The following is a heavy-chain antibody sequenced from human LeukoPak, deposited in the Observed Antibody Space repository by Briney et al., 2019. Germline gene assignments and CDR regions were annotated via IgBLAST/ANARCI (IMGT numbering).Heavy chain of an antibody. D-gene: IGHD3-22*01. CDR1: GYTFTTYG. CDR3: ARGAPPTYYDSRGYLDY. V-gene: IGHV1-18*01. Sequence: GASVKVSCKASGYTFTTYGISWVRQAPGQGLEWMGWISAYNGNTNYAQKFQGRVTMTTDTSTSTAYMELRSLRSDDTAVYYCARGAPPTYYDSRGYLDYWGQGTQVTVSS. CDR2: ISAYNGNT. J-gene: IGHJ4*02.